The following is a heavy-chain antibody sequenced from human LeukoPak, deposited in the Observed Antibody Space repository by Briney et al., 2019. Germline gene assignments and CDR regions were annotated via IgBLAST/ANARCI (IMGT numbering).Heavy chain of an antibody. Sequence: GGSLRLSCAASGFTFSSYGMHWVRQAPGKGLEWVAVISYDGSNKYYADSVKGRFTISRDNSKNTLYLQMNSLRAEDTAVYYCASGIVVVPYFDYWGQGTLVTVSS. V-gene: IGHV3-30*03. CDR1: GFTFSSYG. CDR3: ASGIVVVPYFDY. J-gene: IGHJ4*02. D-gene: IGHD3-22*01. CDR2: ISYDGSNK.